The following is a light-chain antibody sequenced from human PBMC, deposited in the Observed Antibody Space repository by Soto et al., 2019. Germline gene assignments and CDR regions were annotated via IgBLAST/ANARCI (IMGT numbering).Light chain of an antibody. Sequence: DIQMTQSPSSLSASVVDRVTITCRASQSINKYLNWYQHKPGKAPKLLIYAASSLQSGVPTRFSGSGAGTYFTLTISSLQHEDFATYYCQQSYSTPGTFGRGTKVEIK. CDR3: QQSYSTPGT. V-gene: IGKV1-39*01. CDR1: QSINKY. CDR2: AAS. J-gene: IGKJ1*01.